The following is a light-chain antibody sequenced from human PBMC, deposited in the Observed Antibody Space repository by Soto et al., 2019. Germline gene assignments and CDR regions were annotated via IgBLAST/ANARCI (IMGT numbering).Light chain of an antibody. Sequence: QSVLTQPPSVSGAPGQRVTISCTGSSSNIGGGYDVHSYQQLPGTAPKLLIYGNSNRPSGVPDRFSGSKSGTSSPLAITGLQADDEAGYYCQSYDSSLSGHVVFGGGTQLTVL. CDR1: SSNIGGGYD. J-gene: IGLJ2*01. CDR2: GNS. CDR3: QSYDSSLSGHVV. V-gene: IGLV1-40*01.